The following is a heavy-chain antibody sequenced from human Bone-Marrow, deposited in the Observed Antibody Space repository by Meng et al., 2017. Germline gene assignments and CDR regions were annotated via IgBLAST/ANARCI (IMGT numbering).Heavy chain of an antibody. CDR3: ARAHDSSGYYPLT. D-gene: IGHD3-22*01. V-gene: IGHV7-4-1*02. CDR2: INTNTGNP. Sequence: QVQLVQSGSELKKPGASVTVACKASGYTFTYSTMNWVRQAPGQGLEWLGWINTNTGNPTYAQGFTGRFISSLVTSVSTAYLQISSLKAEDTAVYYCARAHDSSGYYPLTWGQGTLVTVSS. J-gene: IGHJ5*02. CDR1: GYTFTYST.